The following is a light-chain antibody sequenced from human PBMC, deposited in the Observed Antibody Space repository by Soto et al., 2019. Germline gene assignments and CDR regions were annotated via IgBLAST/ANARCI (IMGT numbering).Light chain of an antibody. CDR3: QQSYTTPLT. Sequence: DIQMTQSPSSLSASVGDRVTITCRASQSISSYLNWYQQKPGKAPKLLIYAASSLQSGVPSRFSGSGSGTDFTLTISSLQPEDFGTYYYQQSYTTPLTFAGETKVDIK. CDR1: QSISSY. J-gene: IGKJ4*01. V-gene: IGKV1-39*01. CDR2: AAS.